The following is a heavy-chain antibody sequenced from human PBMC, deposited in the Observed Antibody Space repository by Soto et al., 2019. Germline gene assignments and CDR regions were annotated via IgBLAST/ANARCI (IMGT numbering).Heavy chain of an antibody. D-gene: IGHD3-3*01. Sequence: EVQLVESGGGLVKPRGSLRLSRAASGFSISSAWMNWVRQAPGKGLEWVGRIKTKTEGETTDYPAPVKGRFTISRDDSKTTLYLQMNSRKMEDTSVYYCTTGSVEGYWGQGTLVTVSS. V-gene: IGHV3-15*07. CDR2: IKTKTEGETT. CDR3: TTGSVEGY. J-gene: IGHJ4*02. CDR1: GFSISSAW.